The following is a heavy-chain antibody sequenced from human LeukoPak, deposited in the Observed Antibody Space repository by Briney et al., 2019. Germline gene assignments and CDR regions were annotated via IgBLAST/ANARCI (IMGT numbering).Heavy chain of an antibody. CDR2: ISGSGGST. Sequence: GGSLRLSCAASGFTFSSYAMSWVRQAPGKGLEWVSAISGSGGSTYYADSVKGRFTISRDNSKNTLYPQMNSLRAEDTAVYYCAKTGDSSGWYPPLGAFDIWGQGTMVTVSS. CDR3: AKTGDSSGWYPPLGAFDI. J-gene: IGHJ3*02. CDR1: GFTFSSYA. D-gene: IGHD6-19*01. V-gene: IGHV3-23*01.